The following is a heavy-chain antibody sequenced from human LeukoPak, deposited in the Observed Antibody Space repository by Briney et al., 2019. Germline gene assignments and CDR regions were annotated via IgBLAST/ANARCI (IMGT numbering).Heavy chain of an antibody. Sequence: GGSLRLSCAASGFTFSSYSINWVRQAPGKGLEWVSSISSSSNYIYYADSVKGRFTISRDNSKNTLYLQMNSLRAEDTAVYYCARGPSGYHNTGGQGTLVTVSS. CDR1: GFTFSSYS. D-gene: IGHD5-12*01. J-gene: IGHJ4*02. CDR3: ARGPSGYHNT. CDR2: ISSSSNYI. V-gene: IGHV3-21*01.